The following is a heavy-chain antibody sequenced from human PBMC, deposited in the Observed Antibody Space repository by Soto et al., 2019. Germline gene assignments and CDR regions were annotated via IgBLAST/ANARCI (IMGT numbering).Heavy chain of an antibody. Sequence: QVQLVQSGAEVKKPGASVNVSCRASGYTFTDYFLHWVRQAPGHGLEWMGWINPNSGSTNFAPKYQGLITMTRDASISTAYLVLNRLTSDDTAVYFCARVTATSPDAWLDPWGQGTLVTVSS. J-gene: IGHJ5*02. V-gene: IGHV1-2*04. CDR2: INPNSGST. CDR3: ARVTATSPDAWLDP. CDR1: GYTFTDYF. D-gene: IGHD4-4*01.